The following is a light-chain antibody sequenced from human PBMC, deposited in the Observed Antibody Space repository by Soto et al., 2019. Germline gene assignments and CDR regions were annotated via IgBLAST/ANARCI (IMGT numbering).Light chain of an antibody. CDR2: DAS. V-gene: IGKV1-5*01. Sequence: DIQLTQSPSTLSSTLGDRVTLSCRASQSVGSWLVWYQQKPGKAPRLLIYDASNWESGIPPRFSGSGSGTNFTLTISSLQADDFATYYCQQYNFYWSFGQGTKVDI. CDR3: QQYNFYWS. J-gene: IGKJ1*01. CDR1: QSVGSW.